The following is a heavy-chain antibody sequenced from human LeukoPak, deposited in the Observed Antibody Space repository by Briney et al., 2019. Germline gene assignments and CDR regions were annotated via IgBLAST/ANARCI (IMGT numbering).Heavy chain of an antibody. V-gene: IGHV1-69*13. CDR3: ARVGCSSTSCYWRDAFDI. Sequence: ATSVKVSCKASGGTFSSYAISWVRQAPGQGLEWMGGIIPIFGTANYAQKFQGRVTITADESTSTAYMELSSLRSEDTAVYYCARVGCSSTSCYWRDAFDIWGQGTMVTVSS. D-gene: IGHD2-2*01. CDR2: IIPIFGTA. J-gene: IGHJ3*02. CDR1: GGTFSSYA.